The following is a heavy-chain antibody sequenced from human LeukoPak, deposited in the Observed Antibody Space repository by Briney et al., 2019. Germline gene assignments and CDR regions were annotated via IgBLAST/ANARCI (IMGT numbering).Heavy chain of an antibody. J-gene: IGHJ4*02. CDR1: GYTFTAYY. CDR2: INPNSGGT. Sequence: ASLKVSCKASGYTFTAYYMHWVRQAPGQGLEWMGWINPNSGGTNYAQKFQGRVTITRDTSISTAYMELSRLRSDDTAVYYCAREAVAGYFDYWGQGTLVTVSS. V-gene: IGHV1-2*02. D-gene: IGHD6-19*01. CDR3: AREAVAGYFDY.